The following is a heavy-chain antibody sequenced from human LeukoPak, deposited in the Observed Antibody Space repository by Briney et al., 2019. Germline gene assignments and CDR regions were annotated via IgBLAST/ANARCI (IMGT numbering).Heavy chain of an antibody. CDR3: AREPRYSSSWYSVDYYYYMDV. D-gene: IGHD6-13*01. J-gene: IGHJ6*03. CDR2: INPNSGGT. CDR1: GYTFTSYG. Sequence: ASVKVSCKASGYTFTSYGISWVRQAPGQGLEWMGWINPNSGGTNYAQKFQGRVTMTRDTSISTAYMELSRLRSDDTAVYYCAREPRYSSSWYSVDYYYYMDVWGKGTTVTVSS. V-gene: IGHV1-2*02.